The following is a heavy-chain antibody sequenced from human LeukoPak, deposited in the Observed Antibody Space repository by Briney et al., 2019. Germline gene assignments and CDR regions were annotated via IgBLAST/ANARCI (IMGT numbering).Heavy chain of an antibody. V-gene: IGHV3-48*04. D-gene: IGHD5-18*01. J-gene: IGHJ4*02. CDR3: ASGYSYGYYYFHY. CDR1: GFTFSSYS. CDR2: ISSSSTTI. Sequence: GGALRLSCAASGFTFSSYSMNWVRRAPGEGVEWGLYISSSSTTIYYADSVKGRFTISRDNAKNSLYLQMNSLRAEDTAVYYCASGYSYGYYYFHYWGQGTLVTVSS.